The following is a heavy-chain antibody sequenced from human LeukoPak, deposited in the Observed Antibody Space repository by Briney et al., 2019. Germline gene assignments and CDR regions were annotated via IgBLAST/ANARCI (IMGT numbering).Heavy chain of an antibody. V-gene: IGHV3-23*01. J-gene: IGHJ4*02. CDR3: AKDHSYEYYFDY. CDR1: GFTFSSYA. D-gene: IGHD5-12*01. CDR2: ISGSGGST. Sequence: GGSLRLSCAASGFTFSSYAMSWVRQAPGKGLEWVSAISGSGGSTYYADSVKGRFTISRDNSKNTLYLQMNGLRAEDTAVYYCAKDHSYEYYFDYWGQGTLVTVSS.